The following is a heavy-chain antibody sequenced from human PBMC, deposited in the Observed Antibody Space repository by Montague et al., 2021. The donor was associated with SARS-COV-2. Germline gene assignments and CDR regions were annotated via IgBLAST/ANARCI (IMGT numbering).Heavy chain of an antibody. CDR2: ISTSAYTT. Sequence: SLRLSCAASGFTFSNYDMNWVRQAPGKGPDWISYISTSAYTTSYASSLQGRFTISRDNGKNSLYLQMNSLRVEDPAVYYCTRDYRSIVGDGLDIWGQGTKVTVSS. CDR1: GFTFSNYD. D-gene: IGHD3-16*02. J-gene: IGHJ3*02. V-gene: IGHV3-48*03. CDR3: TRDYRSIVGDGLDI.